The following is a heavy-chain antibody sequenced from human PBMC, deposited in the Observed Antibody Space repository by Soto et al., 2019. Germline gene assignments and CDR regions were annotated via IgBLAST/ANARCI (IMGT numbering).Heavy chain of an antibody. Sequence: QVQLQESGPGLVKPSETLSLTCIVSGGSISSFYWSWIRQPPGKGLEWIGYIFYYGNTNYNPSLKSRVTISIDTSKNQFSLKLSSVTAADTAVYYCARDPRIYSDPYYFDYWGQGTLVTVSS. V-gene: IGHV4-59*01. D-gene: IGHD4-17*01. CDR1: GGSISSFY. J-gene: IGHJ4*02. CDR3: ARDPRIYSDPYYFDY. CDR2: IFYYGNT.